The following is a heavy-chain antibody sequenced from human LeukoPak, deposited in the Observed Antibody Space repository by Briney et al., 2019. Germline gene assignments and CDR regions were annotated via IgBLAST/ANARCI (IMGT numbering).Heavy chain of an antibody. V-gene: IGHV1-18*01. CDR3: AREDPGDQYYYDSSGYPPFGY. CDR1: GYTFTSYG. J-gene: IGHJ4*02. CDR2: ISAYNGNT. D-gene: IGHD3-22*01. Sequence: ASVKVSCKASGYTFTSYGISWVRQAPGQGLEWMGWISAYNGNTNYAQKLQGRVTMTTDTSTSTVYMELSSLRSEDTAVYYCAREDPGDQYYYDSSGYPPFGYWGQGTLVTVSS.